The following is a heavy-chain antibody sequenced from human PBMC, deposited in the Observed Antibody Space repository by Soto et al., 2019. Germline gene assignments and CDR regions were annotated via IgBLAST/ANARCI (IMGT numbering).Heavy chain of an antibody. CDR3: ARSIVVVTALDY. CDR2: INAGNGNT. Sequence: ASVKVSCKASGYTFTSYAMHWVHQAPGQRLEWMGWINAGNGNTKYSQKFQGRVTITRDTSASTAYMELSSLRSEDTAVYYCARSIVVVTALDYWGQGTLVSVSS. J-gene: IGHJ4*02. D-gene: IGHD2-21*02. CDR1: GYTFTSYA. V-gene: IGHV1-3*01.